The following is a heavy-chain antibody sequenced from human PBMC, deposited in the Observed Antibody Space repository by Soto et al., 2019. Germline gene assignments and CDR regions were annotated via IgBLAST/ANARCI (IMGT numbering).Heavy chain of an antibody. Sequence: PGESLKISCKGSGYSFTSYWIGWVRQMPGKGLEWMGIIYPGDSDTRYSPSFQGQVTISADKSISTAYLQWSSLKASDTAMYYCARRGSGWYSPYYYYGMDVWGQGTKVTVSS. D-gene: IGHD6-19*01. V-gene: IGHV5-51*01. CDR1: GYSFTSYW. J-gene: IGHJ6*02. CDR3: ARRGSGWYSPYYYYGMDV. CDR2: IYPGDSDT.